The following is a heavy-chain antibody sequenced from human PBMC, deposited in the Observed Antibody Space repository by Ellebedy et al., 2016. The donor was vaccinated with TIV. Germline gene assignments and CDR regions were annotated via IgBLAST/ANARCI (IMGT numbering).Heavy chain of an antibody. J-gene: IGHJ6*02. CDR3: ARDGHCSGGSCYYYHGMDV. CDR2: IYRGGST. D-gene: IGHD2-15*01. Sequence: GESLKISCVVSGFNVKSDYMSWVRQAPGKGLEWVSVIYRGGSTYYSDSVRGRFTISRDNSKNTLYLQLSSLRAEDTAVYYCARDGHCSGGSCYYYHGMDVWGQGTTVTVSS. V-gene: IGHV3-66*01. CDR1: GFNVKSDY.